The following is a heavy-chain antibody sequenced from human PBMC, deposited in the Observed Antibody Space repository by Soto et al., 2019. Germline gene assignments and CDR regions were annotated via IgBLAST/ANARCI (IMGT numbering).Heavy chain of an antibody. J-gene: IGHJ4*02. CDR1: GFTFSDHY. V-gene: IGHV3-72*01. CDR2: SRNRAQSYNT. Sequence: EVQLVESGGGLVQPGGSLRLSCATSGFTFSDHYLEWVRQAPGKGLEWVGRSRNRAQSYNTEYAASVKGRFTISRDDSNNSLYMQVNSLPTDDPAVYYRVLLVRVVINYSGQGTLVTVSS. D-gene: IGHD3-10*01. CDR3: VLLVRVVINY.